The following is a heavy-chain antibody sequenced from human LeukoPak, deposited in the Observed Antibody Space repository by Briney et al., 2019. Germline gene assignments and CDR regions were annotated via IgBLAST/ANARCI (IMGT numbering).Heavy chain of an antibody. CDR3: ARTAAGTFFDY. D-gene: IGHD6-13*01. CDR1: GFTFSNYD. Sequence: GGSLRLSCAASGFTFSNYDMHWVRQAPGKGLEWVAVIWFDGSNKFYADSVKGRFTISRDNSKNTLYLQMNSLRAEDTAVYYCARTAAGTFFDYWGQGTLVTVSS. V-gene: IGHV3-33*01. CDR2: IWFDGSNK. J-gene: IGHJ4*02.